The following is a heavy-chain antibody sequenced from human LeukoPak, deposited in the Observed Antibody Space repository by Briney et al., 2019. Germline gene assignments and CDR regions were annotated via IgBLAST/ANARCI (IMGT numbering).Heavy chain of an antibody. D-gene: IGHD2-15*01. Sequence: SETLSLTCTVSGGSISSYYWSWIRQPPGKGLEWIGYIYYSGSTNYNPSLESRVTISVDTSKNQFSLKLSSVTAADTAVYYCARNEPDCSGGSCLVDYWGQGTLVTVSS. CDR2: IYYSGST. CDR1: GGSISSYY. V-gene: IGHV4-59*08. CDR3: ARNEPDCSGGSCLVDY. J-gene: IGHJ4*02.